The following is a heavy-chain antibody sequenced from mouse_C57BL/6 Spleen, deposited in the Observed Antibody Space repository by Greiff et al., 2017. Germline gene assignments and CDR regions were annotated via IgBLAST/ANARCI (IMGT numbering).Heavy chain of an antibody. D-gene: IGHD2-4*01. CDR3: ARDIDYGYAMDY. V-gene: IGHV3-6*01. Sequence: DVKLQESGPGLVKPSQSLSLTCSVTGYSITSGYYWNWIRQFPGNKLEWMGYISYDGSNNYNPSLKNRISITRDTSKNQFFLKLNSVTTEDTATYYCARDIDYGYAMDYWGQGTSVTVSS. J-gene: IGHJ4*01. CDR2: ISYDGSN. CDR1: GYSITSGYY.